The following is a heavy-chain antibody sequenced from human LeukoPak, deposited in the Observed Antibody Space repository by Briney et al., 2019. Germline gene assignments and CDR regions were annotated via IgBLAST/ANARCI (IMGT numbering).Heavy chain of an antibody. D-gene: IGHD3-3*01. V-gene: IGHV1-8*01. CDR2: MNPNSGNT. J-gene: IGHJ6*02. CDR1: GYTFTSCD. Sequence: ASVKVSCKASGYTFTSCDINWVRQATGQGLEWMGWMNPNSGNTGYAQKLQGRVTMTRNTSISTAYMELSSLRSEDTAVYYCASMKRITIFGVVISRYYYYGMDVWGQGTTVTVSS. CDR3: ASMKRITIFGVVISRYYYYGMDV.